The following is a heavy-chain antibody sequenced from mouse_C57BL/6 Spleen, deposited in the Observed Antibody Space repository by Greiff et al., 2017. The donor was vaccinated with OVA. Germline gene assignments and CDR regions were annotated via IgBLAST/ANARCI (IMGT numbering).Heavy chain of an antibody. J-gene: IGHJ4*01. V-gene: IGHV1-4*01. D-gene: IGHD1-1*01. CDR1: GYTFTSYT. CDR2: ISPSSGYT. Sequence: VQLQQSGAELARPGDSVKMSCTASGYTFTSYTMHWVKQRPGQGLEWIGYISPSSGYTKYNQKFKDKAALTADKSSSTAYMQLSRLTSEDSTVYDCARDRDYGSSYAMEYWGQGTSDTVTS. CDR3: ARDRDYGSSYAMEY.